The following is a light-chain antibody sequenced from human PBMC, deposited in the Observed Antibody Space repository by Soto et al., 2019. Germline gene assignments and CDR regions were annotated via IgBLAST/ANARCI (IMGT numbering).Light chain of an antibody. CDR3: CSYAGSYTFDV. J-gene: IGLJ1*01. Sequence: QSALTQPASVSGSPGQSITISCTGTSSDVGSYNLVSWYQQHPGKAPKLILYEGSKRPSGVSNRFSGSKSGNTASLTISGLQAEDEADYYCCSYAGSYTFDVFGTGTKLTVL. CDR1: SSDVGSYNL. V-gene: IGLV2-23*03. CDR2: EGS.